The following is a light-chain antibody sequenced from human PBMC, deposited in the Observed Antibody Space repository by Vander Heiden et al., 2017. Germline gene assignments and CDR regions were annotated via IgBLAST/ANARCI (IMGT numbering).Light chain of an antibody. J-gene: IGKJ1*01. CDR3: QQYNSYSRT. CDR1: QSISSW. CDR2: KAS. V-gene: IGKV1-5*03. Sequence: DIQMTQSPSTLSASVGDRVTITCRASQSISSWLAWYQQKPGKAPKLLSYKASSLESGVPSRSNGSGSGTEFTLTISSLQPDDFATYYCQQYNSYSRTFGQGTKVEIK.